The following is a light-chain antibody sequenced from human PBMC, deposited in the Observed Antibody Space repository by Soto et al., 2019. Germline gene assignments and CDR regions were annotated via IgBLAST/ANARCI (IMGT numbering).Light chain of an antibody. V-gene: IGKV1-33*01. CDR2: YAS. CDR1: QDISNY. J-gene: IGKJ3*01. CDR3: QQYDNLPLFT. Sequence: DIPMTQSPSSLSASVGDRVTITCQASQDISNYLNWYQQRPGKAPKLLIYYASNLETGGPSSFSGNGSGTDFTFTISSLQPEDIATYYCQQYDNLPLFTFGPGTKVDIK.